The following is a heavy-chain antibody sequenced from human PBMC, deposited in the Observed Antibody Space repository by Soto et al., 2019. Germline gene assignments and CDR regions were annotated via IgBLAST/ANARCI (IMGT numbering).Heavy chain of an antibody. Sequence: QVQLQESGPGLVKPSGTLSLTCAVSGGSISSTNWWTWVRQPPGKGLEWIGEIYHTGSTNYNPSLKSRVTMSVDKSMNHFSLSLSSVTAADTAVYYCTRRDTSSWYQLDYWGQGTLVTVSS. CDR2: IYHTGST. J-gene: IGHJ4*02. V-gene: IGHV4-4*02. CDR1: GGSISSTNW. D-gene: IGHD6-13*01. CDR3: TRRDTSSWYQLDY.